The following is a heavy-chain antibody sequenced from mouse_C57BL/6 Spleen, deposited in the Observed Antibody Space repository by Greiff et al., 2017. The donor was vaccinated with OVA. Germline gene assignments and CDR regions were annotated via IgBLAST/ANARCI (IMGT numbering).Heavy chain of an antibody. Sequence: EVHLVESGGGLVKPGGSLKLSCAASGFTFSSYAMSWVRQTPEKRLEWVATISDGGSYTYYPDNVKGRFTISRDNAKNNLYLQMSHLKSEDTAMXYCARDRVGDAMDYWGQGTSVTASS. CDR1: GFTFSSYA. D-gene: IGHD1-3*01. V-gene: IGHV5-4*01. J-gene: IGHJ4*01. CDR2: ISDGGSYT. CDR3: ARDRVGDAMDY.